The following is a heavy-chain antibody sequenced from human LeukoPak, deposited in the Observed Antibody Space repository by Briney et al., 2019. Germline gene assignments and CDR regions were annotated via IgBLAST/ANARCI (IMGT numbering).Heavy chain of an antibody. CDR3: ARGQYLVY. CDR2: IYHSGST. CDR1: GYSISSGYN. Sequence: PSETLSLTCTVSGYSISSGYNWDLIRQPPGKGLEWIGSIYHSGSTYYNPSLKSRVTISVDTSKNQFSLKLSSVTAADTAVYYCARGQYLVYWGQGTLVTVSS. V-gene: IGHV4-38-2*02. J-gene: IGHJ4*02. D-gene: IGHD2-2*01.